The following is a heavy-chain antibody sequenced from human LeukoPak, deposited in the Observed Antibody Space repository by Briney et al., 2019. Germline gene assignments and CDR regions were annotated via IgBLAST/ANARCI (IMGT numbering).Heavy chain of an antibody. CDR3: VRGSDRSYGSGSYYNVRVNGDN. D-gene: IGHD3-10*01. CDR2: INHSGST. V-gene: IGHV4-34*01. J-gene: IGHJ4*02. CDR1: GGSFSGYY. Sequence: SETLSLTCAVYGGSFSGYYWSWIRQPPGKGLEWIGEINHSGSTNYNPSLKSRVTISVDTSKNQFSLKLSSVTAADTAVYYCVRGSDRSYGSGSYYNVRVNGDNWGQGTLVTVSS.